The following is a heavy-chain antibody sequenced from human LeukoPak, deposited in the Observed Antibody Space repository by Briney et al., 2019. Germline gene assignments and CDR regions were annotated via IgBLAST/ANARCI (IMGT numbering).Heavy chain of an antibody. D-gene: IGHD4-17*01. CDR2: ISSSSSYI. J-gene: IGHJ4*02. CDR3: AREATVTTSEFDY. V-gene: IGHV3-21*01. CDR1: GFTVSSNY. Sequence: PGGSLRLSCAASGFTVSSNYMSWVRQAPGKGLGWVSSISSSSSYIYYADSVKGRFTISRDNAKNSLYLQMNSLRAEDTAVYYCAREATVTTSEFDYWGQGTLVTVSS.